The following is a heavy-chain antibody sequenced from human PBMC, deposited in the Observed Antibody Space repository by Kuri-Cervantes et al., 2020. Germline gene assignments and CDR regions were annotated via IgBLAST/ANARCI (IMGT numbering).Heavy chain of an antibody. CDR1: GGTFGSYA. CDR2: IIPIFGTA. Sequence: SVKVSCKASGGTFGSYAISWVRQAPGQGLEWMGGIIPIFGTANYAQKFQGRVTITADESTSTAYMELSSLRSEDTAVYYCAIVPAAHPQVSWFDPWGQGTLVTVSS. J-gene: IGHJ5*02. CDR3: AIVPAAHPQVSWFDP. D-gene: IGHD2-2*01. V-gene: IGHV1-69*13.